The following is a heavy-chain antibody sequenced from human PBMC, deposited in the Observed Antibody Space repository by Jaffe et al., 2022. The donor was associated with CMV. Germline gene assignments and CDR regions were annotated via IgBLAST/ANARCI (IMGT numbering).Heavy chain of an antibody. CDR3: ARGRSSWRYFDY. Sequence: QLQLQESGPGLVKPSETLSLTCTVSGGSISSSSYYWGWIRQPPGKGLEWIGSIYYSGSTYYNPSLKSRVTISVDTSKNQFSLKLSSVTAADTAVYYCARGRSSWRYFDYWGQGTLVTVSS. CDR2: IYYSGST. D-gene: IGHD6-13*01. J-gene: IGHJ4*02. V-gene: IGHV4-39*01. CDR1: GGSISSSSYY.